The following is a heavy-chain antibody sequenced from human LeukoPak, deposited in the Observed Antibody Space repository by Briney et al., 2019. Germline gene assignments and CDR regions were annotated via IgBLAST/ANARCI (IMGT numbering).Heavy chain of an antibody. J-gene: IGHJ4*02. V-gene: IGHV5-51*01. D-gene: IGHD3-22*01. CDR2: IYPGDCNT. Sequence: GESLQISCRASGYSFTSYWIGWVRQQPGKGLVWMGIIYPGDCNTRYSPSFQGQVTISADKSISTAYLQWSSLKASDTARYYCARPSSPDDSSCYYQWWGQGTLVTVSS. CDR3: ARPSSPDDSSCYYQW. CDR1: GYSFTSYW.